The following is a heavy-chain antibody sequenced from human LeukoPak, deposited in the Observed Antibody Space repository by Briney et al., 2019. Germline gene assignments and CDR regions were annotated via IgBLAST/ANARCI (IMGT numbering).Heavy chain of an antibody. CDR3: AGPPIRILFTSYYYMDV. Sequence: GGSLRLSCAASGFTVSSNYMSWVRQAPGKGLEWVSVIYSGGSTYYADSVKGRFTISRDNSKNTLYLQMNSLRAEDTAVYYCAGPPIRILFTSYYYMDVWGKGTTVTVSS. V-gene: IGHV3-66*02. J-gene: IGHJ6*03. CDR1: GFTVSSNY. CDR2: IYSGGST. D-gene: IGHD2-15*01.